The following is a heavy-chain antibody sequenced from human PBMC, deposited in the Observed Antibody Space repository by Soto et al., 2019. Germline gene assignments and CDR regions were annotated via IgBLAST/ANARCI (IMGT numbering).Heavy chain of an antibody. D-gene: IGHD1-7*01. V-gene: IGHV3-66*01. CDR3: ARSRTGTTYGGMDV. CDR1: GFAVSSDY. Sequence: EVQLVESGGDLVQPGGSLRLSCAASGFAVSSDYMTWVRQAPGKGLEWVSVIHSGGDTHYADSVRGRFTISRVNSKSTLYFKMNSLRAEDPAVYYCARSRTGTTYGGMDVWGQGTTVTVSS. J-gene: IGHJ6*02. CDR2: IHSGGDT.